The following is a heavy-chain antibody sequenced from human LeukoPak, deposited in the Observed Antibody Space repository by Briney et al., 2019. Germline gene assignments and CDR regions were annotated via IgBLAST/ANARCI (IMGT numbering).Heavy chain of an antibody. CDR2: IKQDGSEK. J-gene: IGHJ4*02. CDR1: GFTFSSYW. CDR3: ARAGYYDFWSGYQSGY. Sequence: GGSLRLSCAASGFTFSSYWMSWVRQAPGKGLEWVANIKQDGSEKYYVDSAKGRFTISRDNAKNSLHLQMNSLRAEDTAVYYCARAGYYDFWSGYQSGYWGQGTLVTVSS. V-gene: IGHV3-7*01. D-gene: IGHD3-3*01.